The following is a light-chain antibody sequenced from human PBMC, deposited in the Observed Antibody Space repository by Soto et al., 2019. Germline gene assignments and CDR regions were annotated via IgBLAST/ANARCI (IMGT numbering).Light chain of an antibody. CDR3: MQSVQFPRT. V-gene: IGKV2D-29*01. Sequence: DIVMTQTPLSLSVTPGQPASISCKSSQSLLGSDGKTYLSWYLHKPGHPPQLLIFEVSIHFSGVSDGFCGSGSGTDFTLKIRRVEAEDVGVYYYMQSVQFPRTFGGATNV. CDR1: QSLLGSDGKTY. J-gene: IGKJ4*01. CDR2: EVS.